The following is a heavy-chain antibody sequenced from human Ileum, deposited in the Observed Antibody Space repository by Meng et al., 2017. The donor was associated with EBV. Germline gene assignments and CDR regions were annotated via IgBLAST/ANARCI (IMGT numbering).Heavy chain of an antibody. D-gene: IGHD1-26*01. Sequence: EVQLLESGGGLVQPGRSLRLSCAASGFTFSGYAMTWVRQAPGKGLDWVSSISTTGDMTYNADSVKGRFTISRDNPKNTLYLVMNSLRADDTAVYYCASGGFGSHFDYWGQGTLVTVSS. CDR2: ISTTGDMT. CDR1: GFTFSGYA. V-gene: IGHV3-23*01. CDR3: ASGGFGSHFDY. J-gene: IGHJ4*02.